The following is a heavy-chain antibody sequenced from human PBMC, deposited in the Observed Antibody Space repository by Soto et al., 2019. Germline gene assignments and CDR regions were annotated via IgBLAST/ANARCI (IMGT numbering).Heavy chain of an antibody. J-gene: IGHJ4*02. V-gene: IGHV4-30-4*01. CDR3: ARGYCSGGSCYSPSVY. CDR2: IYYSGST. D-gene: IGHD2-15*01. Sequence: PSETLSLTCTVSGGSISGGDYYWSWIRQPPGKGLEWIGYIYYSGSTYYNPSLKSRVTISVDTSKNQFSLKLSSVTAADTAVYYCARGYCSGGSCYSPSVYWGQGTLVTVS. CDR1: GGSISGGDYY.